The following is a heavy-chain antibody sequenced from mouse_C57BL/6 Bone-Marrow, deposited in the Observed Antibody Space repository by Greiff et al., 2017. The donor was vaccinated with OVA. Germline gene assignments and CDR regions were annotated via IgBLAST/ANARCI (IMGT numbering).Heavy chain of an antibody. Sequence: VQLQQSGPELVKPGASVKISCKASGYSFTDYNMNWVKQSNGKSLEWIGVINPNYGTTSYNQKFKGKATLTVDQTSSTAYMQLNSLTSEDSAVYYCAFYYGSSYRYFDVWGTGTTVTVSS. CDR3: AFYYGSSYRYFDV. CDR2: INPNYGTT. J-gene: IGHJ1*03. D-gene: IGHD1-1*01. V-gene: IGHV1-39*01. CDR1: GYSFTDYN.